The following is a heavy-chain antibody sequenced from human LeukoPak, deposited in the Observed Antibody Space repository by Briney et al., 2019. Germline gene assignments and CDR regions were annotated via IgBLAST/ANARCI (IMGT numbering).Heavy chain of an antibody. CDR2: ISWNSGSI. CDR1: GFTFDDYA. V-gene: IGHV3-9*01. CDR3: TRDQEGSDY. J-gene: IGHJ4*02. Sequence: GGSLRLSCAASGFTFDDYAMHWVRQAPGKGLEWVSGISWNSGSIGYADSVKGRFTISRDNAKNSLYLQMNSLRDEDTAVYYCTRDQEGSDYWGQGTLVTVSS.